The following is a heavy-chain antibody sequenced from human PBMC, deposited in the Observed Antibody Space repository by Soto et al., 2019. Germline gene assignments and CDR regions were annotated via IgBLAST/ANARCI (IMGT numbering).Heavy chain of an antibody. V-gene: IGHV1-69*13. Sequence: GASVKVSCNASGGTFSSYAISLVRQAPGQGLEWMGGIIPIFGTANYAQKFQGRVTITADESTSTAYMELSSLRSEDTAVYYCARSKQWLGHFDYWGQGTLVTVSS. J-gene: IGHJ4*02. D-gene: IGHD6-19*01. CDR2: IIPIFGTA. CDR3: ARSKQWLGHFDY. CDR1: GGTFSSYA.